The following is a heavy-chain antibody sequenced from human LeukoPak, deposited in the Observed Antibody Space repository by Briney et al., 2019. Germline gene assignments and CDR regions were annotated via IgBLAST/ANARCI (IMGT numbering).Heavy chain of an antibody. CDR2: ISAYNGNT. Sequence: ASVKVSCKASGYTFTSYGISWVRQAPGQGLEWVGWISAYNGNTNYAQKLQGRVTMTTDTSTSTAYMELRSLRSDDTAVYYCAREAGGQWLAQPSGDIDYWGQGTLVTVSS. CDR1: GYTFTSYG. CDR3: AREAGGQWLAQPSGDIDY. D-gene: IGHD6-19*01. J-gene: IGHJ4*02. V-gene: IGHV1-18*01.